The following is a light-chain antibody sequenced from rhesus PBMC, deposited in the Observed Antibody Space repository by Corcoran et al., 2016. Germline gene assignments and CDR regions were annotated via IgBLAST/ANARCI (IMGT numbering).Light chain of an antibody. V-gene: IGKV1-74*01. Sequence: DIQMTQSPSSLSASVGDRVTITCRASENDNNYLNWFQQTQGTTHKFQTYKASTLKSGVPSRFSGSGSGTDYTFTISSLQSEDVAPYFCQHNYGTPRTFGQGTKVEI. CDR2: KAS. CDR3: QHNYGTPRT. CDR1: ENDNNY. J-gene: IGKJ1*01.